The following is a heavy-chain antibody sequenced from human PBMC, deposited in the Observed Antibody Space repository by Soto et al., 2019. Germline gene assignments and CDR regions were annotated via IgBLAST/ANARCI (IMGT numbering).Heavy chain of an antibody. CDR3: ARAEFNSVWFPFDS. J-gene: IGHJ4*02. CDR2: IYYTGST. V-gene: IGHV4-30-4*01. D-gene: IGHD6-19*01. CDR1: GVSINSGDNF. Sequence: SETLSLTCTVSGVSINSGDNFWSWIRQPPGKGLEWMGYIYYTGSTYYNPSLNRRITMSVDMSKNQFSLRPTSVTAADTALYFCARAEFNSVWFPFDSWGQGAPVTVSS.